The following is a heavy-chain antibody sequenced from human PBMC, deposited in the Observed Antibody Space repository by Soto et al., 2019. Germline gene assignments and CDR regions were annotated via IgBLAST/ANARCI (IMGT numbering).Heavy chain of an antibody. J-gene: IGHJ4*02. Sequence: GGSLRLSCAASGFSFSSYGMQWVRQAPGKGLEWVAVISYDGSNKYYADSVKGRFTISRDNSKNTLYLQMNSLRAEDTAVYYCARDWLAVAGTGYFDYWGQGTLVTVSS. D-gene: IGHD6-19*01. CDR3: ARDWLAVAGTGYFDY. V-gene: IGHV3-30*03. CDR1: GFSFSSYG. CDR2: ISYDGSNK.